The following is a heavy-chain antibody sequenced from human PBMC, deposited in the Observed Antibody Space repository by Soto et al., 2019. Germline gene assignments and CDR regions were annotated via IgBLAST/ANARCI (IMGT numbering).Heavy chain of an antibody. CDR2: MNPHSGNT. CDR3: ARGVSPIWCRRRAVFAY. CDR1: GYTFTSYD. Sequence: ASVKVSCTASGYTFTSYDLTWVRQATGQGLEWVGWMNPHSGNTGYAQKFQGRVTLTRNTSRSTAYMELSSLRAEHTAVYYCARGVSPIWCRRRAVFAYWGQRTLVTVSS. J-gene: IGHJ4*02. D-gene: IGHD2-8*01. V-gene: IGHV1-8*01.